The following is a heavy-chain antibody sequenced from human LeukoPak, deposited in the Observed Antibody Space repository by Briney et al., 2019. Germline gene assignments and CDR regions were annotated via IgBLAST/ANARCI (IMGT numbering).Heavy chain of an antibody. CDR3: ARGGIPVTGIDEVDY. D-gene: IGHD2-21*02. Sequence: PGRSLRLSCAASGFTFSSYDMHWVRQATGKGLEWVSAIGIGGDTYYPGSVKGRFTISRENAKNSLYLQMNSLRAGDTAVYYCARGGIPVTGIDEVDYWGQGTLVTVSS. V-gene: IGHV3-13*01. CDR2: IGIGGDT. CDR1: GFTFSSYD. J-gene: IGHJ4*02.